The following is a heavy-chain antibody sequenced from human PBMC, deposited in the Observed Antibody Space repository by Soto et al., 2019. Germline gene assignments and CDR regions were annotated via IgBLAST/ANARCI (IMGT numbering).Heavy chain of an antibody. CDR1: GGSISSGDYY. CDR2: IYYSGST. Sequence: SETLSLTCTVSGGSISSGDYYWSWIRQPPGKGLEWIGYIYYSGSTYYNPSLKSRVTISVDTSKNQFSLKLSSVTAADTAVYYCARVGQQLAYYYYGMDVWGQGTTVTVSS. J-gene: IGHJ6*02. CDR3: ARVGQQLAYYYYGMDV. D-gene: IGHD6-13*01. V-gene: IGHV4-30-4*01.